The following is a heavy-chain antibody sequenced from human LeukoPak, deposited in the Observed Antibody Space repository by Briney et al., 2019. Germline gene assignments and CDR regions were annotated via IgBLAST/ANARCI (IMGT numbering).Heavy chain of an antibody. CDR1: GGSFSGYY. CDR3: AREHGDGSGSYGNPDNYYYYYGMDV. D-gene: IGHD3-10*01. Sequence: SETLSLTCAVYGGSFSGYYWSWIRQPPGKGLEWIGEINHSGSTNYNPSLKSRVTISVDTSKNQFSLKLSSVTAADTAVYYCAREHGDGSGSYGNPDNYYYYYGMDVWGQGTTVTVSS. V-gene: IGHV4-34*01. CDR2: INHSGST. J-gene: IGHJ6*02.